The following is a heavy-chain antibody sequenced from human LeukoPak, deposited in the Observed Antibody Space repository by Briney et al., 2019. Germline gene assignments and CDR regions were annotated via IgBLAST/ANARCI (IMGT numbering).Heavy chain of an antibody. J-gene: IGHJ3*01. D-gene: IGHD2-2*01. Sequence: GASVKASCKSSRYSFTGYYLNWVRQAPGQGLEWMGWINSHSCDTKYAQKFQGRVTMTRDTSISTAYMELSSLMSDDMAVYYCARDQGDYYCTSTTCSGGAFDFWGQGTMVTVSS. CDR1: RYSFTGYY. CDR3: ARDQGDYYCTSTTCSGGAFDF. V-gene: IGHV1-2*02. CDR2: INSHSCDT.